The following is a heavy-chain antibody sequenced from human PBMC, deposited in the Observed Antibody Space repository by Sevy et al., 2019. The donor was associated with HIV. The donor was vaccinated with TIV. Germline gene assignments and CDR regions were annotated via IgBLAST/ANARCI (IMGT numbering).Heavy chain of an antibody. D-gene: IGHD2-15*01. CDR1: GFTLSSYV. J-gene: IGHJ6*02. CDR3: AKRRVQSGLSGGGANYGWDV. CDR2: LIGGGSRT. V-gene: IGHV3-23*01. Sequence: GESLKISCAASGFTLSSYVMSWVRQAPGKGLEWVSTLIGGGSRTYYTDSVTGRFTISRDNSKNTLYLQMNSLRADDTAIYYCAKRRVQSGLSGGGANYGWDVCGHGTTVTVSS.